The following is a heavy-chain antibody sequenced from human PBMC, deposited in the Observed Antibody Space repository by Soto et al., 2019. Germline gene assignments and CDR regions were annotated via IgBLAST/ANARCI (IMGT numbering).Heavy chain of an antibody. J-gene: IGHJ3*02. V-gene: IGHV4-59*01. Sequence: SETLSLTCTVSGGSISSYYWSWIRQPPGKGLEWIGYIYYSGSTNYNPSLKSRVTISVDTSKNQFSLKLSSVTAADTAVYYCARVPRKKYYDYVWGSARGAFDIWGQGTMVTVSS. D-gene: IGHD3-16*01. CDR2: IYYSGST. CDR3: ARVPRKKYYDYVWGSARGAFDI. CDR1: GGSISSYY.